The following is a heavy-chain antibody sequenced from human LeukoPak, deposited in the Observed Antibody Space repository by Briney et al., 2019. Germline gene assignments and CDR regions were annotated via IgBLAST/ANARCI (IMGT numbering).Heavy chain of an antibody. D-gene: IGHD4-17*01. CDR1: GFTFTTYG. Sequence: GGSLRLSCSASGFTFTTYGMNWVRQAPGKGLEWVSGIGGSGTRTYYADSVKGRFTISRDNSKNTLYLQMNSLRADDTAVYYCARARATVTRISSFDIWGQGTMVTVSS. V-gene: IGHV3-23*01. CDR2: IGGSGTRT. CDR3: ARARATVTRISSFDI. J-gene: IGHJ3*02.